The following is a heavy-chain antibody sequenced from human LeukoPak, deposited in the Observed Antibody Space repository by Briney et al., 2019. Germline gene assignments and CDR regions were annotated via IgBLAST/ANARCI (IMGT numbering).Heavy chain of an antibody. CDR2: ISYDGSNK. V-gene: IGHV3-30*03. CDR1: GFTFSSYG. CDR3: ARDELYDSSGYYNWFDP. D-gene: IGHD3-22*01. Sequence: GGSLRLSCAASGFTFSSYGMHWVRQAPGKGLEWVAVISYDGSNKYYADSVKGRFTISRDNSKNTLYLQMNSLRAEDTAVYYCARDELYDSSGYYNWFDPWGQGTLVTVS. J-gene: IGHJ5*02.